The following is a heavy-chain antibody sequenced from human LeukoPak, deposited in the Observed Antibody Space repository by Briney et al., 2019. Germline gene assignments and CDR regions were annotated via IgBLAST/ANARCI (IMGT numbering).Heavy chain of an antibody. D-gene: IGHD3-22*01. CDR2: ISYDGSNK. V-gene: IGHV3-30*18. J-gene: IGHJ4*02. CDR3: AKGYYDSSD. CDR1: GFTFSSYG. Sequence: GGSLRLSCAASGFTFSSYGMHWVRQAPGKGLEWVAVISYDGSNKYYADSVKGRFTISGDNSMNTLYLQMDSLRAEDTAVYYCAKGYYDSSDWGQGTLVTVSS.